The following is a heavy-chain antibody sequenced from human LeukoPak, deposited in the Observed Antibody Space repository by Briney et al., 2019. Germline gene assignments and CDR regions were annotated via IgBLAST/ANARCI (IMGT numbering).Heavy chain of an antibody. CDR2: INPHSGKT. Sequence: ASVKVSCKTSGYPFRNYDINWVRQATGQGLERMGWINPHSGKTGYAQKFQGRVTMTTDTSASTAYMELSSLRSKDTAVYYCARAEGHDPVGALRDGNNWFDPWGQGTLVTVSS. J-gene: IGHJ5*02. V-gene: IGHV1-8*01. D-gene: IGHD1-26*01. CDR1: GYPFRNYD. CDR3: ARAEGHDPVGALRDGNNWFDP.